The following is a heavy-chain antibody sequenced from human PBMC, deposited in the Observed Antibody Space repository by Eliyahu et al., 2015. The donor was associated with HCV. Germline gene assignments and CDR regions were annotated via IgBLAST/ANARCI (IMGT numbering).Heavy chain of an antibody. Sequence: QVQLQQWGAGLLKPSXTLSLTCAXYGGSFSGYYXSWIRQPPGKGLEWIGEXNHSGSTNXNPSLXSRVTISVDTSKNQFXLKLSSVTAADTAVYYCARGFRGARPSFGYYYYGMDVWGQGTTVTVSS. CDR1: GGSFSGYY. D-gene: IGHD3-10*01. CDR2: XNHSGST. V-gene: IGHV4-34*01. J-gene: IGHJ6*02. CDR3: ARGFRGARPSFGYYYYGMDV.